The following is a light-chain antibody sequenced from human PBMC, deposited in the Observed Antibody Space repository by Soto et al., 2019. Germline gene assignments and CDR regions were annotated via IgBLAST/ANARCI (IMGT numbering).Light chain of an antibody. Sequence: DIQMTQSPSSLSASVGDRVTITCQASQDIRHYLNWYQQKPGKGPKLLIYDASNLETGVPSRFSGSGSGKDFTFIISLVHPEDIATYYWQQYDTLPYTFGQGTKLEIK. CDR3: QQYDTLPYT. J-gene: IGKJ2*01. CDR1: QDIRHY. CDR2: DAS. V-gene: IGKV1-33*01.